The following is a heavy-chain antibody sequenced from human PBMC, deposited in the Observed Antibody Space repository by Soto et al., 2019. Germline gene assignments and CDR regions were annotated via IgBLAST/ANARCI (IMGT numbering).Heavy chain of an antibody. CDR1: GGSISSGGYY. V-gene: IGHV4-31*03. J-gene: IGHJ5*02. CDR3: ARGFGITGTTWVNWFDP. CDR2: IYYSGST. D-gene: IGHD1-7*01. Sequence: KASETLSLTCTVSGGSISSGGYYWSWIRQHPGKGLEWIGYIYYSGSTYYNPSLKSRVTISVDTSKNQFSLKLSSVTAADTAVYYCARGFGITGTTWVNWFDPWGQGTLVTVSS.